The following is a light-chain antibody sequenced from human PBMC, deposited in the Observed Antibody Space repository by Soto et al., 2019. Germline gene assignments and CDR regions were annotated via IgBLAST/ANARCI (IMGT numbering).Light chain of an antibody. J-gene: IGKJ2*01. CDR1: QSVSSTH. CDR3: EQYDSSPYT. CDR2: GAS. Sequence: ETVLTQSPGTLSLSPGERATLSCRASQSVSSTHLAWYQQKPGQAPRLLIYGASSRETGIPDTFSGSGSGTDFTLTISRLEPEDFAVYYCEQYDSSPYTFGQGTKLEIK. V-gene: IGKV3-20*01.